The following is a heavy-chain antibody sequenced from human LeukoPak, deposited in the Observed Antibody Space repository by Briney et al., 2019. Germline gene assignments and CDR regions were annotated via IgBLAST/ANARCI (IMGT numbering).Heavy chain of an antibody. Sequence: GGSLRLSCTASGFTFDDFAMHWVRQAPGKGLEWVSFISWDGGNTYYVDSVKGRFTISRDNSKNSLYLQMNSLRAEDTALYSCAKGIRGSTSWYGLDYWGQGTLVTVSS. D-gene: IGHD6-13*01. CDR2: ISWDGGNT. CDR1: GFTFDDFA. V-gene: IGHV3-43D*03. CDR3: AKGIRGSTSWYGLDY. J-gene: IGHJ4*02.